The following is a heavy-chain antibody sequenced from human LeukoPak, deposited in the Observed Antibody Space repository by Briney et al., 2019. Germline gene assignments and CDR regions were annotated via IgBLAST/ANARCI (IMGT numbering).Heavy chain of an antibody. V-gene: IGHV3-33*01. CDR1: GFTFSSYG. CDR2: IWYDGSNK. Sequence: PGGSLRLSCAASGFTFSSYGMHWVRQAPGKGLEWVAVIWYDGSNKYYADSVKGRFTISRDNSKNTLYLQMNSLRAEDTAVYYCASPRAVRGVNPYYYYGMDVWGQGTTVTVSS. J-gene: IGHJ6*02. CDR3: ASPRAVRGVNPYYYYGMDV. D-gene: IGHD3-10*01.